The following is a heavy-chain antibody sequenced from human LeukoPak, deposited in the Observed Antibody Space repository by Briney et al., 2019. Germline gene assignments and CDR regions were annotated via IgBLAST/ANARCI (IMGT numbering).Heavy chain of an antibody. D-gene: IGHD3-3*01. J-gene: IGHJ6*02. Sequence: SQTLSLTCTVSGGSISSGGSYWSWIRQHPGKGLEWIGYIYYSGSTSYNPSLKSRVTISVDTSKNQFSLKLSSVTAADAAVYYCARHLYDFWSGYYAYYYGMDVWGQGTTVTVSS. V-gene: IGHV4-31*03. CDR1: GGSISSGGSY. CDR2: IYYSGST. CDR3: ARHLYDFWSGYYAYYYGMDV.